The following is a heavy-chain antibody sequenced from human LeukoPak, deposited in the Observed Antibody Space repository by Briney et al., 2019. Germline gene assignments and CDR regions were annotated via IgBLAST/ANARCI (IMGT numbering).Heavy chain of an antibody. D-gene: IGHD3-22*01. J-gene: IGHJ4*02. CDR1: GDSTSNSQYY. CDR2: VYYTGGT. CDR3: ARQPPWGTMIVVHYFDY. Sequence: SETLSFTCTVSGDSTSNSQYYWAWIRQSPGKGLEWIGSVYYTGGTFYNPSLKSRVTVSIDTSRNLFSLKLRSLTAADTAVYYCARQPPWGTMIVVHYFDYWGRGTLVAVSS. V-gene: IGHV4-39*01.